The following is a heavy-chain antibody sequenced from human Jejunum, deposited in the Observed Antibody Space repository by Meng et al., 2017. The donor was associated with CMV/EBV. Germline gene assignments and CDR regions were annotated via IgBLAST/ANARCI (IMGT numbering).Heavy chain of an antibody. CDR2: FYSSDTY. Sequence: QVQLQESGPRLVKPSETLSLTCTVSGGSINNYYWSWIRQSAGKGLEWIGRFYSSDTYNYHPSLNSRVTMSLDTSKKQFSLILSSVTAADTARYYCARGPGASTREGFDHWGLGTLVTVSS. J-gene: IGHJ4*02. CDR3: ARGPGASTREGFDH. CDR1: GGSINNYY. V-gene: IGHV4-4*07. D-gene: IGHD1-26*01.